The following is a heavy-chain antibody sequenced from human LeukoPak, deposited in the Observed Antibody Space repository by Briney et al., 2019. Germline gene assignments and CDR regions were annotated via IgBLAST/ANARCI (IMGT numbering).Heavy chain of an antibody. CDR2: NNHSRST. Sequence: SETLPLTCAVYGGSFCGYYWRWIPQPPGKGREGSGENNHSRSTNYNPSLKSRVTISVDTSKNQFSLKLNSVTAADTAVYYCARATEGYCSSTRCYGFDYYYYVDVWRKATTLTIPS. CDR1: GGSFCGYY. J-gene: IGHJ6*03. CDR3: ARATEGYCSSTRCYGFDYYYYVDV. V-gene: IGHV4-34*01. D-gene: IGHD2-2*01.